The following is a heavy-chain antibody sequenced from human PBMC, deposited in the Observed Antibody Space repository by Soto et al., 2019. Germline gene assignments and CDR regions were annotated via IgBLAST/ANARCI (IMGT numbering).Heavy chain of an antibody. CDR1: GYTFTSYG. J-gene: IGHJ5*02. CDR2: ISAYNGNT. D-gene: IGHD3-9*01. CDR3: ARVEIKGDILTGYYSGSSWFDP. Sequence: ASVKVSCKASGYTFTSYGISWVRQAPGQGLEWMGWISAYNGNTNYAQKLQGRVTMTTDTSTSTAYMELRSLRSDDTAVYYCARVEIKGDILTGYYSGSSWFDPWGQGTLVTVSS. V-gene: IGHV1-18*01.